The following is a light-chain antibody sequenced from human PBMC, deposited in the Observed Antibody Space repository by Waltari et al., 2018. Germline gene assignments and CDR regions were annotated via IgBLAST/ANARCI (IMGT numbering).Light chain of an antibody. CDR1: QTITKW. CDR2: KAS. CDR3: XXYNSXXXX. J-gene: IGKJ1*01. Sequence: DIQMTQSPSTLSASVGDRVTITCRASQTITKWLAWYQQKPGKAPKLLIYKASTLESGXXSXXXXSGSXTXXXLXXTXXXPXXFATYXXXXYNSXXXXFGHGTXVEX. V-gene: IGKV1-5*03.